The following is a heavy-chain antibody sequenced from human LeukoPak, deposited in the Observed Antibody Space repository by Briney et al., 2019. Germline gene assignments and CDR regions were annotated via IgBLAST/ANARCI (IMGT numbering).Heavy chain of an antibody. Sequence: GGSLRLSCTASGFTFGDYAMSWIRQAPGKGLEWVSYISSSSSYTNYADSVKGRFTISRDNAKNSLYLRMNSLRAEDTAVYYCARESAGWDYFDYWGQGTLVTVSS. CDR3: ARESAGWDYFDY. J-gene: IGHJ4*02. CDR1: GFTFGDYA. V-gene: IGHV3-11*05. D-gene: IGHD6-19*01. CDR2: ISSSSSYT.